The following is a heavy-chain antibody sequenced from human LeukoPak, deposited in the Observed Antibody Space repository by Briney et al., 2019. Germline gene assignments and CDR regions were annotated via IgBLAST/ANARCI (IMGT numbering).Heavy chain of an antibody. CDR3: ARAPPMGFYYYYYMDV. Sequence: PSETLSLTCTVSGGSISSYYWSWIRQPPGKGLEWIGYIYYSGSTNYNPSLKSRVTISVDTSKNQFSLKLSSVTAADTAVYYCARAPPMGFYYYYYMDVWGKGTTVTVSS. D-gene: IGHD5-24*01. CDR1: GGSISSYY. V-gene: IGHV4-59*01. CDR2: IYYSGST. J-gene: IGHJ6*03.